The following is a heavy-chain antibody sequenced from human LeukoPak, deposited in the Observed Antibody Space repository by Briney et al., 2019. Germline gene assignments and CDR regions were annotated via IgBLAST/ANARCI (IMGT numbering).Heavy chain of an antibody. CDR2: IYTSGST. CDR1: GGSISSCY. CDR3: ARGCGGDCYSRDTYYFDY. Sequence: SETLSLTCTVSGGSISSCYWSWIRQPAGKGLEWIGRIYTSGSTNYNPSLKSRVTMSVDTSKNQFSLKLSSVTAADTAVYYCARGCGGDCYSRDTYYFDYWGQGTLVTVSS. D-gene: IGHD2-21*02. V-gene: IGHV4-4*07. J-gene: IGHJ4*02.